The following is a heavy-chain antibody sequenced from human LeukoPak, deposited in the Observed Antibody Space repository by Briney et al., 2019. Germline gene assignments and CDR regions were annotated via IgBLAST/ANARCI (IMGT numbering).Heavy chain of an antibody. CDR2: ISSSSSTI. Sequence: GGSLRLSCAASGFTFSSYSMNWVRQAPGKGLEWVSYISSSSSTIYYADSVKGRFTISRDNAKNSLYLQMNSLRAEDTAVYYCARAERGYCSGGSCYLHYWGQGTLVTVSS. CDR3: ARAERGYCSGGSCYLHY. J-gene: IGHJ4*02. CDR1: GFTFSSYS. D-gene: IGHD2-15*01. V-gene: IGHV3-48*04.